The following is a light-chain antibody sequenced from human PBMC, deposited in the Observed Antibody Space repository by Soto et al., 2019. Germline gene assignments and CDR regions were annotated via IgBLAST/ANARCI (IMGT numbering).Light chain of an antibody. V-gene: IGLV2-14*01. Sequence: QSALTQPASVSGSPGQSITISCTGTSSDVGGYNYVSWYQQHPGKAPKLMIYEVSNRPSGVSNRFSGSKSGNTASLTISGLQAEDEADYYCSSYTSSSPLYVFGPGTKLTVL. CDR2: EVS. CDR3: SSYTSSSPLYV. CDR1: SSDVGGYNY. J-gene: IGLJ1*01.